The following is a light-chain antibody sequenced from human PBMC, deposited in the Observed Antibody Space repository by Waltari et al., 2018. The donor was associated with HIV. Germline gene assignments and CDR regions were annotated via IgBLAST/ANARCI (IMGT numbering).Light chain of an antibody. V-gene: IGKV1-16*02. J-gene: IGKJ5*01. CDR3: QQYHSYPLS. Sequence: DIQMTKSPSSLSASVGDSVTLTCRASQRINHFLAGFQQQPGKAPKSLIYAAFTLHSGVPSKFSCSGSVTDYTLTINNLQPEDSAMYYCQQYHSYPLSFGQGTRLEIK. CDR2: AAF. CDR1: QRINHF.